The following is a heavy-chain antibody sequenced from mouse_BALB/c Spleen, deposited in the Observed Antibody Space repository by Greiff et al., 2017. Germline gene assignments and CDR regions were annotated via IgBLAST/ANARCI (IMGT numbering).Heavy chain of an antibody. J-gene: IGHJ4*01. CDR1: GFSLTSYG. Sequence: QVQLKESGPGLVQPSQSLSITCTVSGFSLTSYGVHWVRQSPGKGLEWLGVIWSGGSTDYNAAFISRLSISKDNSKSQVFFKMNSLQANDTAIYYCARNRGGGTAYAMDYWGQGTSVTVSS. D-gene: IGHD1-2*01. CDR3: ARNRGGGTAYAMDY. V-gene: IGHV2-2*02. CDR2: IWSGGST.